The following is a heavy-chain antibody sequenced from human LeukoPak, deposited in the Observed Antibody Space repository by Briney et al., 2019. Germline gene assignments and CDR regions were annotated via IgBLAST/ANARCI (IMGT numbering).Heavy chain of an antibody. CDR2: IYPGGSDT. J-gene: IGHJ6*03. V-gene: IGHV5-51*01. CDR1: GYSFTSYW. CDR3: ARILTSVDYYMDV. Sequence: GESLKISCKGSGYSFTSYWIGWVRQMPGKGLEWMGIIYPGGSDTRYSPSFQGQVTISAGKSISTAYLQWSSLKASDTAMYYCARILTSVDYYMDVWGKGTTVTVSS.